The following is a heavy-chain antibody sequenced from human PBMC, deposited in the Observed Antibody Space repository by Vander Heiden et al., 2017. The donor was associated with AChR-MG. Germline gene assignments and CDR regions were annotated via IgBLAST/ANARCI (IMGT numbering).Heavy chain of an antibody. V-gene: IGHV4-61*02. J-gene: IGHJ4*02. D-gene: IGHD1-26*01. Sequence: QAQLQVSGPGMQQPSQTLSLTCTATGVSVSSGTYYWSWIRPPAGKGPDSLGRMETSGSIKYNPSLESRVTISVDTSKKQFSLNLSSVTAADAAVYYCARGDSGSYYFYWGQGILVTVSS. CDR2: METSGSI. CDR1: GVSVSSGTYY. CDR3: ARGDSGSYYFY.